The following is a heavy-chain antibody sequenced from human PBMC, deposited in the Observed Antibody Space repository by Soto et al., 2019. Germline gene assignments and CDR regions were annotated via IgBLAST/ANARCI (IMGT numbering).Heavy chain of an antibody. CDR2: ISYDGSNK. CDR3: AKDQGLWFGELLN. Sequence: QVQLVESGGGVVQPGRSLRLSCAASGFTFSSYGMRWVHQAPGKGLEWVAVISYDGSNKYYADSVKGRFTISRDNSKNTLYLQMNSLRAEDTAVYYCAKDQGLWFGELLNWGQGTLVTVSS. J-gene: IGHJ4*02. D-gene: IGHD3-10*01. V-gene: IGHV3-30*18. CDR1: GFTFSSYG.